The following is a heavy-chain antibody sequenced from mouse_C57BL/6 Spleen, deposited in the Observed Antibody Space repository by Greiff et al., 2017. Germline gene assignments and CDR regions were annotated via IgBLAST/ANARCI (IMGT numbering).Heavy chain of an antibody. D-gene: IGHD1-1*01. CDR2: IYPRSGNT. V-gene: IGHV1-81*01. Sequence: QVQLQQSGAELARPGASVKLSCKASGYTFTSYGISWVKQRTGQGLEWIGEIYPRSGNTYYKEQFKGKATLTADKSSSTEYMELRRLTSEDSAVYFCAKRDYYGSSYAMDYWGQGTSVTVSS. CDR3: AKRDYYGSSYAMDY. CDR1: GYTFTSYG. J-gene: IGHJ4*01.